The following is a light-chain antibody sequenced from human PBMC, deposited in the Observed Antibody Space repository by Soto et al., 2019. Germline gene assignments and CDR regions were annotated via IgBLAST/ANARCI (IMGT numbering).Light chain of an antibody. V-gene: IGKV1-9*01. CDR2: AAS. J-gene: IGKJ5*01. CDR1: QDISTY. CDR3: QQLKSYPIT. Sequence: IQLTQSPSSLSASVGDRVTITCRASQDISTYLAWYQQKPGRAPKLLISAASTLQSGVPSRFSGSGSGTEFTLTITILQSEDFATYHCQQLKSYPITFGQGTRLEIK.